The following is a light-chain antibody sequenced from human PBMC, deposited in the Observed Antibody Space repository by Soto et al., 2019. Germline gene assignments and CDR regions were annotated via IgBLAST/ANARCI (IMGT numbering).Light chain of an antibody. CDR3: QQCYSSPWT. CDR2: AAS. CDR1: QSIFNY. Sequence: DIPVTQSPSSLSASVGDRVTITCRASQSIFNYLNWYQQKPGKAPKLLIYAASSLQSGVPSRFSGGGAWTEFTLTISSLQPEDFATYYCQQCYSSPWTFGLGTKVEIK. J-gene: IGKJ1*01. V-gene: IGKV1-39*01.